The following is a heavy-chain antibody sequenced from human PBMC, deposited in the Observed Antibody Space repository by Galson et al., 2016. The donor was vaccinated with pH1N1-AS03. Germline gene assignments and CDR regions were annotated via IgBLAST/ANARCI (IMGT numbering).Heavy chain of an antibody. V-gene: IGHV3-30-3*01. Sequence: SLRLSCAASGFTFSDFAMHWVRQAPGKGLDWVAVISYDGSNKYYEDSEKGRFTISRDSSKNTLYLQMNSLRPEDTAMYYCARDYIVRATRGAGTCDVMGHGTMVTVSS. J-gene: IGHJ3*01. CDR1: GFTFSDFA. D-gene: IGHD1-26*01. CDR2: ISYDGSNK. CDR3: ARDYIVRATRGAGTCDV.